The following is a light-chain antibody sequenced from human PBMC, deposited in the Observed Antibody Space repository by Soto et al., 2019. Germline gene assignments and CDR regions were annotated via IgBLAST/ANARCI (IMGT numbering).Light chain of an antibody. Sequence: DIVMTQTPLSSPVTLGQPASISCRSSQSIVHSSGNTYLSWLQQRPGQPPRLLIYKVSNRLSGVPDRFSGSGAGTDFTLKSSRVEAEDVGVYYCMQSTLWYTFGQGTKLEIK. CDR2: KVS. CDR3: MQSTLWYT. V-gene: IGKV2-24*01. J-gene: IGKJ2*01. CDR1: QSIVHSSGNTY.